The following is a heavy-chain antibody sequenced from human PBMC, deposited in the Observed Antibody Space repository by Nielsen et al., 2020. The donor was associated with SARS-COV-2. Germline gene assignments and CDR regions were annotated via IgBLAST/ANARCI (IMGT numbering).Heavy chain of an antibody. V-gene: IGHV4-31*03. CDR3: ARGDYLWFGEGGGMDV. Sequence: SETLSLTCTVSGGSISSGGYYWSWIRQHPGKGLEWIGYIYYSGSTYYNPSLKSRVTISVDTSKNQFSLKLSSVTAADTAVYYCARGDYLWFGEGGGMDVWGQGTTVTVSS. CDR2: IYYSGST. D-gene: IGHD3-10*01. CDR1: GGSISSGGYY. J-gene: IGHJ6*02.